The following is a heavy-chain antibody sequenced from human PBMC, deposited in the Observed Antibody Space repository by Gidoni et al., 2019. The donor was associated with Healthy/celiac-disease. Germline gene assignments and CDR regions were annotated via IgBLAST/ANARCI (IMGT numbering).Heavy chain of an antibody. CDR3: AGAHYDYIWGSYRIDY. CDR2: IWYDGSNK. J-gene: IGHJ4*02. CDR1: GFSFRRYG. D-gene: IGHD3-16*02. V-gene: IGHV3-33*01. Sequence: QVQLVESGGGVVQPGRSLRLSCAASGFSFRRYGMHWVRQAPGKGLEWVAGIWYDGSNKYYADSVKGRFTISRDNSKNTLYLQMNSLRAEDTAVYYCAGAHYDYIWGSYRIDYWGQGTLVTVSS.